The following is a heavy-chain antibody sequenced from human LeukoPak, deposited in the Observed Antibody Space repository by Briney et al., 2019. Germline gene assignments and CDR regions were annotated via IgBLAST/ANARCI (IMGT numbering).Heavy chain of an antibody. J-gene: IGHJ3*02. CDR1: GFTFSNYD. CDR3: ARAHVAAGLAFDI. D-gene: IGHD6-25*01. V-gene: IGHV3-13*01. CDR2: IGIPGDT. Sequence: GGSLRLSCAASGFTFSNYDMHWLRQATGKGLEWVSGIGIPGDTYYPDSVKGRFTISRENAKNSFYLQMNSLRAGDTAVYFCARAHVAAGLAFDIWGQGTMVTVSS.